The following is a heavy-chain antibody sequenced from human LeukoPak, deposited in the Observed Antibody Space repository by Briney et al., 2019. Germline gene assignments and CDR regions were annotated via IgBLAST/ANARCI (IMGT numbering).Heavy chain of an antibody. J-gene: IGHJ4*02. CDR3: ARLRVGGPYYFDY. CDR1: GGSISSYY. CDR2: IYYSGST. D-gene: IGHD2-15*01. V-gene: IGHV4-59*05. Sequence: SETLSLTCTVSGGSISSYYWSWIRQPAGKGLEWMGSIYYSGSTYYNPSLKSRVTISVDTSKNQFSLKLSSVTAADTAVYYCARLRVGGPYYFDYWGQGTLVTVSS.